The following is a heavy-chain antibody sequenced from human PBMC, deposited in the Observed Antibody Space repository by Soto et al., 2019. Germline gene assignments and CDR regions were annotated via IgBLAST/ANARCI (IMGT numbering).Heavy chain of an antibody. CDR3: ARGNEAENWFDP. CDR2: IYYSGST. CDR1: GGSISSGGYY. J-gene: IGHJ5*02. V-gene: IGHV4-31*03. Sequence: SETLSLTCTVSGGSISSGGYYWSWIRQHPGKGLEWIGYIYYSGSTYYNPSLKSRVTISVDTSKNQFSLKLSSVTAADTAVYYCARGNEAENWFDPWGQRTPVTVSS. D-gene: IGHD1-1*01.